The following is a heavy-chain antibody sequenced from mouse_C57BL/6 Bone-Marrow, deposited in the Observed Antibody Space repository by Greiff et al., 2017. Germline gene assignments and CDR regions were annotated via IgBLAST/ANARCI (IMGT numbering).Heavy chain of an antibody. CDR3: ARGRPGGAMDY. CDR1: GYSITSGYY. Sequence: EVKLMESGPGLVKHSQSLSLTCSVTGYSITSGYYWNWIRQFPGNKLEWMGYISYDGSNNYNPSLKNRISITRDTSKNQFFLKLNSVTTEDTATYYCARGRPGGAMDYWGQGTSVTVSS. J-gene: IGHJ4*01. CDR2: ISYDGSN. V-gene: IGHV3-6*01.